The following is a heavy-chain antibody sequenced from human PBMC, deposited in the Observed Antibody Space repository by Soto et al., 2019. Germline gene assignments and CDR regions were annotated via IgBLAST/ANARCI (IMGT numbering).Heavy chain of an antibody. D-gene: IGHD6-6*01. Sequence: TSGMCVRSLRQPPGKALEWLALIDWDDDKYYSTSLKTRLTISKDTSKNQVVLTMTNMDPVDTATYYCARIRYSSSSRPFDYWGQGTLVTVSS. CDR1: TSGMC. V-gene: IGHV2-70*01. CDR2: IDWDDDK. CDR3: ARIRYSSSSRPFDY. J-gene: IGHJ4*02.